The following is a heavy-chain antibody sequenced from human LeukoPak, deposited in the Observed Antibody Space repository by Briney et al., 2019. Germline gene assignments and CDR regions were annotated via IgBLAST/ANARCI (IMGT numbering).Heavy chain of an antibody. CDR1: GFTFSDYS. V-gene: IGHV3-48*01. J-gene: IGHJ4*02. Sequence: GGSLRLSCAASGFTFSDYSMNWVRQAPGNGLEWVSYISGGSSNMYYADSVKGRFTISRDKAKNSLYLQMNSLRAEDTAFYYCARVDVVVAALDYWGQGTLVTVSS. CDR2: ISGGSSNM. D-gene: IGHD2-15*01. CDR3: ARVDVVVAALDY.